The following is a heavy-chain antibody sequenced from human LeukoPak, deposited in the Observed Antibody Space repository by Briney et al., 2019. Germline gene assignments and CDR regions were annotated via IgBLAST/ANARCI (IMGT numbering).Heavy chain of an antibody. J-gene: IGHJ6*02. Sequence: GGSLRLSCAASGFTFSSYAMHWVRQAPGKGLEWVAVISYVGSNKYYADSVKGRFTISRDNSKNTLYLQMNSLRAEDTAVYYCAREGRELLGPRYYYYGMDVWGQGTTVTVSS. V-gene: IGHV3-30-3*01. CDR3: AREGRELLGPRYYYYGMDV. CDR2: ISYVGSNK. D-gene: IGHD1-26*01. CDR1: GFTFSSYA.